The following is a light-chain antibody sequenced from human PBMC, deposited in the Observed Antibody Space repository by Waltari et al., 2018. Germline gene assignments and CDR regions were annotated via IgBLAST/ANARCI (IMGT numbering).Light chain of an antibody. J-gene: IGLJ2*01. V-gene: IGLV3-21*02. CDR2: GNK. CDR3: QVWDNYSDQGV. Sequence: SYVLTQPPSVSVAPGQTAKVTCGGNNIGIHTVHWYQCKTGQAPVLVGYGNKERPSGSPERFSGSNAGNTATLTVRRVEAGDEAVYYCQVWDNYSDQGVFGGGTKLTVL. CDR1: NIGIHT.